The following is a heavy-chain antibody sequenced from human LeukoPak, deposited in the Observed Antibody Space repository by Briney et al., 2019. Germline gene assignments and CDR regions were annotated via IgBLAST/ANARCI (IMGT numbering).Heavy chain of an antibody. Sequence: SETLSLTCTVSGGSVSSGSHYWNWIRQSPGRGLEWIGHIYYRGTTNYTPSLKSRVTISVDTSMNQFSLRLSSVTAADTAVYFCARSFYSSGWHTPLRWFDTWGQGTPVTVSS. CDR1: GGSVSSGSHY. CDR3: ARSFYSSGWHTPLRWFDT. D-gene: IGHD6-19*01. J-gene: IGHJ5*02. CDR2: IYYRGTT. V-gene: IGHV4-61*01.